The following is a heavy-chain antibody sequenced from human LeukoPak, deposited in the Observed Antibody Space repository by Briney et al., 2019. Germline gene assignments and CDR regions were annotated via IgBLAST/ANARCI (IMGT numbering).Heavy chain of an antibody. D-gene: IGHD1-14*01. CDR3: ARATNPGFGRYYIDY. CDR2: INHSGST. Sequence: SETLSLTCAVYGGSFSGYYWSWIRQPPGKGLEWIGEINHSGSTNYNPSLKSRVTITVDTSKNEFSLKLRSVTAADTAVYYCARATNPGFGRYYIDYWGQGTLVTVSS. CDR1: GGSFSGYY. J-gene: IGHJ4*02. V-gene: IGHV4-34*01.